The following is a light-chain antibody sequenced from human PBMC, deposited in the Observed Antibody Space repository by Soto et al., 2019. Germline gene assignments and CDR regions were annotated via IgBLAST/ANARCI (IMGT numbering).Light chain of an antibody. CDR1: QSINSY. V-gene: IGKV3-11*01. J-gene: IGKJ2*01. Sequence: EIVLTQSPATLSLSPGERATLSCRASQSINSYLAWYQQKPGQAPRLLIYDASNRATGIPARFSGSGSGTDFTLTISSLEPEDFALYYCQQRSNWYTFGQGTKLEIK. CDR2: DAS. CDR3: QQRSNWYT.